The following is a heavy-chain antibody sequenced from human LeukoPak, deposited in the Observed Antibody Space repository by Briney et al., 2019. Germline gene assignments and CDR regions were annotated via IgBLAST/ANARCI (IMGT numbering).Heavy chain of an antibody. CDR2: IIPILGIA. V-gene: IGHV1-69*04. CDR1: GGTFSSYA. J-gene: IGHJ4*02. Sequence: GSSVKVSCKASGGTFSSYAISWVRQAPGQGLEWMGRIIPILGIANYAQKFQGRVTITADKSTSTAYMELSSLRSEDTAVYYCARARGLGYSSGWYMGWGQGTLVTVSS. D-gene: IGHD6-19*01. CDR3: ARARGLGYSSGWYMG.